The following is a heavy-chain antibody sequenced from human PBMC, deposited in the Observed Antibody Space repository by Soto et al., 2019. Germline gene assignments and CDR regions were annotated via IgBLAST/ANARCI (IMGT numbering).Heavy chain of an antibody. CDR3: ARGISAACYHYYYYRMPV. Sequence: QVQLVQSGAEVKKPGSSVKVSCKASGGTFSSYAISWVRQAPGQGLEWMGGIIPIFGTANYAQKCQGRVTITADESTSTAYMELSSLRSENTAVYYCARGISAACYHYYYYRMPVSGQGTTVTVSS. V-gene: IGHV1-69*12. J-gene: IGHJ6*02. D-gene: IGHD6-13*01. CDR2: IIPIFGTA. CDR1: GGTFSSYA.